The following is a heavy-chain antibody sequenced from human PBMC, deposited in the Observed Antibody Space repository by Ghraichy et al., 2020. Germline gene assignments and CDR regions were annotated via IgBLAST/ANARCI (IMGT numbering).Heavy chain of an antibody. V-gene: IGHV3-7*01. CDR1: GFTFSSYW. D-gene: IGHD4-23*01. J-gene: IGHJ4*02. CDR2: IKQDGSEK. CDR3: ARVIGYGGNPYFDY. Sequence: LSLTCAASGFTFSSYWMSWVRQAPGKGLEWVANIKQDGSEKYYVDSVKGRFTISRDNAKNSLYLQMNSLRAEDTAVYYCARVIGYGGNPYFDYWGQGTLVTVSS.